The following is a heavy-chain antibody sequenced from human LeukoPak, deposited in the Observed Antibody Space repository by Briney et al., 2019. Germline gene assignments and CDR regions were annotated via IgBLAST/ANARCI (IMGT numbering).Heavy chain of an antibody. CDR1: DYTFTSYG. Sequence: ASVKVSCKGSDYTFTSYGISWVRQAPGQGLEWMGWISAYNGNTKSAQKFQGRVTMTTDTSTNTAYMELRSLRSDDTAVFYCVRDLGVDTSMIFFDYWGQGTLVTVSS. D-gene: IGHD5-18*01. CDR3: VRDLGVDTSMIFFDY. CDR2: ISAYNGNT. V-gene: IGHV1-18*01. J-gene: IGHJ4*02.